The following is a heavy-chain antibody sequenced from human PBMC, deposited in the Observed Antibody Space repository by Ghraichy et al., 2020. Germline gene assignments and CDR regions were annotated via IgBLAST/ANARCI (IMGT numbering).Heavy chain of an antibody. J-gene: IGHJ4*02. CDR3: ARATYCSGGSCYSIFNFDY. Sequence: GGSLRLSCAASGFTFSSYGMHWVRQAPGKGLEWVAVIWYDGSNKYYADSVKGRFTISRDNSKNTLYLQMNSLRAEDTAVYYCARATYCSGGSCYSIFNFDYWGQGTLVTVSS. V-gene: IGHV3-33*01. CDR2: IWYDGSNK. D-gene: IGHD2-15*01. CDR1: GFTFSSYG.